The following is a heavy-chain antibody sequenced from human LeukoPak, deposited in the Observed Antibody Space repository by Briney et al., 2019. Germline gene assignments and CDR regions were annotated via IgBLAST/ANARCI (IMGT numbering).Heavy chain of an antibody. CDR1: GGSISSYY. CDR3: AGNKGQWLFSD. Sequence: SETLSLSCTVSGGSISSYYWSWVRQPPGKGLEWIGYFYYTGSTNYNPSLKSRVTISVDTSKNQFSLRLSSVTAADTAVYYCAGNKGQWLFSDWGQGTLVTASS. D-gene: IGHD6-19*01. J-gene: IGHJ4*02. CDR2: FYYTGST. V-gene: IGHV4-59*08.